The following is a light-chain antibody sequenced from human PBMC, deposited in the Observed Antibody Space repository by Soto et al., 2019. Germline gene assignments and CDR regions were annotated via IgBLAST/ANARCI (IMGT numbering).Light chain of an antibody. V-gene: IGLV2-14*01. CDR3: SSYGSTSTRYV. CDR1: SSDVGGYND. J-gene: IGLJ1*01. CDR2: EVS. Sequence: QSALTQPASVSGSPGQSITISCTGTSSDVGGYNDVSWYQQHPGKAPKLMIYEVSNRPSGVSNRFSGSKSGNTASLTISGLQAEYEADYFCSSYGSTSTRYVFGTGTKLTVL.